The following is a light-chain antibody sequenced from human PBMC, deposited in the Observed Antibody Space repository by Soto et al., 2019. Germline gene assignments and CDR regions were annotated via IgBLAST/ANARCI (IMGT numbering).Light chain of an antibody. CDR3: CSYAGTFYG. V-gene: IGLV1-44*01. J-gene: IGLJ1*01. CDR2: SSN. CDR1: SSNIGSNT. Sequence: QSVLTQPPSTSGTPGQRVTISCSGSSSNIGSNTVNWYQHLPGTAPKLLIYSSNQRPSGVPDRFSGSKSGTSASLAVSGLQSEDEADYYCCSYAGTFYGFGTGTKVTVL.